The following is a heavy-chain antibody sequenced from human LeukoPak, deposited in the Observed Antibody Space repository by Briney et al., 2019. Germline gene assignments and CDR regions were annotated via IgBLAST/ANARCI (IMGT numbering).Heavy chain of an antibody. Sequence: GRSLRLSCAASGFTFSSYAMHWVRRAPGKALEWVATISSDGGNRYYSDSVKGRFTISRDNSKNTLYLQMNSLRAEDTAVYYCAKASSQIAVAGTVDYWGQGTLVTVSS. CDR3: AKASSQIAVAGTVDY. J-gene: IGHJ4*02. D-gene: IGHD6-19*01. CDR2: ISSDGGNR. CDR1: GFTFSSYA. V-gene: IGHV3-30-3*01.